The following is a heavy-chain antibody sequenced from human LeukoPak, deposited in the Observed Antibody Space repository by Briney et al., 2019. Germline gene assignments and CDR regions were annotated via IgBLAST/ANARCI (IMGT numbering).Heavy chain of an antibody. CDR2: IKEDGSTK. CDR3: ATSDDGAATY. V-gene: IGHV3-7*01. CDR1: GFTFSKFC. Sequence: GGSLRLSCAASGFTFSKFCMSWVRQAPGKGLEWVANIKEDGSTKHYVDSVKGRFAISRDNAKNSLSLQMNYLRVEHTAVYYCATSDDGAATYWGQGTLVTVSS. J-gene: IGHJ4*02. D-gene: IGHD6-25*01.